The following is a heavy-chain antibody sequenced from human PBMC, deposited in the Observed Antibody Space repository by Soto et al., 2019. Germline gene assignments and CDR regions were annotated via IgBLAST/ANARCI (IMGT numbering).Heavy chain of an antibody. CDR1: GRSITSYY. CDR2: IYDNGIT. V-gene: IGHV4-59*12. Sequence: QVVLQESGPGLVKPSENLSLTCSVSGRSITSYYWSWVRQPPGKGLEWIGYIYDNGITSQNPSLKSRVTMSADTSQNQFSLKLTSVTGADTAVYYCARTYDSNGYANEFDSWGQGILVTVTS. CDR3: ARTYDSNGYANEFDS. D-gene: IGHD3-22*01. J-gene: IGHJ4*02.